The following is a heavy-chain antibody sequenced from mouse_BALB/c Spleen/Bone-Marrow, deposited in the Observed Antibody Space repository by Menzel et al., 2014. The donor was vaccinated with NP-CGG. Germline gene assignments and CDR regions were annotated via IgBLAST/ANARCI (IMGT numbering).Heavy chain of an antibody. CDR2: IDPSDSET. V-gene: IGHV1-69*02. D-gene: IGHD2-1*01. CDR3: ARSGGNYVSFAY. J-gene: IGHJ3*01. CDR1: GYTFTSYW. Sequence: QVQLQQSGAELVKPGAPVKLSCKASGYTFTSYWMNWVKQRPGRGLEWIGRIDPSDSETHYNQKSKDKATLTVDKSSSTAYIQLSSLTSEDSAVYYCARSGGNYVSFAYWGQGTLVTVSA.